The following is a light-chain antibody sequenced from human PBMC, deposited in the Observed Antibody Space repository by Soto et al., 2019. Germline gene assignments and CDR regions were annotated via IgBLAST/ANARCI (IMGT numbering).Light chain of an antibody. CDR3: QSYDSSLCGSWV. Sequence: QSVLTQPPSVSGAPGQRVTISCTGSSSNIGAGYDVHWYQQLPGTAPKLLIYGNSNRPSGVPDRFSGSKSGTSASLAITGLQAEDEADYYCQSYDSSLCGSWVFGGGTKLTVL. CDR2: GNS. CDR1: SSNIGAGYD. J-gene: IGLJ3*02. V-gene: IGLV1-40*01.